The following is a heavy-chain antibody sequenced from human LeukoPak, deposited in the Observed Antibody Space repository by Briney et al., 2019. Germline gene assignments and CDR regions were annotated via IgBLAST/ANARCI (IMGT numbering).Heavy chain of an antibody. J-gene: IGHJ4*02. CDR2: IYYSGSA. D-gene: IGHD3-22*01. CDR3: ARERLGDYDSSGYYDRSLYYFDY. Sequence: SQTLSLTCTVSGGSISSGGYYWRWIRQHPGKGLEWIGYIYYSGSAYYNPSLKSRVTISVDTSKNQFSLKLSSVTAADTAVYYCARERLGDYDSSGYYDRSLYYFDYWGQGTLVTVSS. V-gene: IGHV4-31*03. CDR1: GGSISSGGYY.